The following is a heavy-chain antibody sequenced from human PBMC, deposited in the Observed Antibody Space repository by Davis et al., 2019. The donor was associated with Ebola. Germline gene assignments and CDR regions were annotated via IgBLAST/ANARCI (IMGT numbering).Heavy chain of an antibody. V-gene: IGHV3-53*01. CDR3: ARGPPGYCSGVSCSNWCDP. J-gene: IGHJ5*02. D-gene: IGHD2-15*01. CDR2: IYSGGST. CDR1: GFTVSSNY. Sequence: GESLKISCAASGFTVSSNYMSWVRQAPGKGLEWVSVIYSGGSTYYADSVKGRFTISRDNSKNTLYLQLNSLRDEDTAVYYCARGPPGYCSGVSCSNWCDPWGQGTLVTVSS.